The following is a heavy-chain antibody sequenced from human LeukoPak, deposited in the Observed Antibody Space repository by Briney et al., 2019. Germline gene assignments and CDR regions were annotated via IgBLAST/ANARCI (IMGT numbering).Heavy chain of an antibody. D-gene: IGHD2-15*01. J-gene: IGHJ4*02. CDR1: GFSFSTYW. V-gene: IGHV3-7*01. Sequence: GGSLRLSCGGSGFSFSTYWMSWVRQAPGEGLEWVANIKQDGREIYYVDSVKGRFTISRDNAKNSLYLQMNSLRADDTAVYYCAREGLCSGGACRPHLDFWGQGTLVTVSS. CDR2: IKQDGREI. CDR3: AREGLCSGGACRPHLDF.